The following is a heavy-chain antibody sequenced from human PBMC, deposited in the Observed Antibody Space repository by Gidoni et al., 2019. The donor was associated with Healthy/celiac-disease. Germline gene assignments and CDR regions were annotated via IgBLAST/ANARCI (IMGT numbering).Heavy chain of an antibody. CDR2: ISGSGGST. D-gene: IGHD2-15*01. Sequence: EVQLLESGGGLVQPGGSLRLSCAASGFTFSSYAMRWVRQAPGKGLEWVSAISGSGGSTYYADSVKGRFTISRDNSKNTLYLQMNSLRAEDTAVYYCATLGWVTGYCSGGSCSGMDVWGQGTTVTVSS. J-gene: IGHJ6*02. CDR1: GFTFSSYA. CDR3: ATLGWVTGYCSGGSCSGMDV. V-gene: IGHV3-23*01.